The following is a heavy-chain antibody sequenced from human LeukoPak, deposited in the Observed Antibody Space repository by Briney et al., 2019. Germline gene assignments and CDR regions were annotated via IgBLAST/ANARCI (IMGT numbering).Heavy chain of an antibody. J-gene: IGHJ6*02. CDR1: GFTFSSYW. D-gene: IGHD4-11*01. Sequence: AGGSLRLACAASGFTFSSYWMHWVRQAPGKGLVWVSRINSDGSSKNYADSVKGRFTISRDNAKNTLYLQMNSLRAEDTAVYYCARADYSNYGEKYYYYYYGMDVWGQGTTVTVSS. V-gene: IGHV3-74*01. CDR2: INSDGSSK. CDR3: ARADYSNYGEKYYYYYYGMDV.